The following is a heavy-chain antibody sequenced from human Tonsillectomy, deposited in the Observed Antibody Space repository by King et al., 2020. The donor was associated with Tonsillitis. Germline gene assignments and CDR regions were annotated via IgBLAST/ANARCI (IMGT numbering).Heavy chain of an antibody. CDR3: ATDRGYCSGGNCYTVLDT. CDR2: INPDGSEK. D-gene: IGHD2-15*01. J-gene: IGHJ5*02. V-gene: IGHV3-7*01. CDR1: GFTFTNYW. Sequence: VQLVESGGHLVQPGGSLRLSCAASGFTFTNYWMDWVRQAPGKGLEWVANINPDGSEKHYVDSVKGRFTISRDNPKNSLYVQMNSLRAEDTAVYYCATDRGYCSGGNCYTVLDTWGQGTLVTVSS.